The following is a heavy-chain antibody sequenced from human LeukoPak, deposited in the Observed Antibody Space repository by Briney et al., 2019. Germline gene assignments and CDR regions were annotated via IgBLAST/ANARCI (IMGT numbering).Heavy chain of an antibody. CDR1: GYTFTGYY. CDR3: AREANYYDSSGPYRKDFDY. V-gene: IGHV1-2*02. Sequence: ASVKVSCKASGYTFTGYYMHWVRQAPGQGLEWMGWINPNSGGTNYAQKFQGRVTMTRDTSISTAYMELSRLRSDDTAVYYCAREANYYDSSGPYRKDFDYWGQGTLVTVSS. J-gene: IGHJ4*02. CDR2: INPNSGGT. D-gene: IGHD3-22*01.